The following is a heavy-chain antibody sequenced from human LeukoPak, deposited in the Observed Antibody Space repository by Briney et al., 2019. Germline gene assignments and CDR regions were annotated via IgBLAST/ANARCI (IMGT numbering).Heavy chain of an antibody. CDR1: GYXFSTYW. D-gene: IGHD3-22*01. CDR2: IYPGDSDT. CDR3: ARPNITSYYDSRGYDAFDV. Sequence: PGESLKISCNGSGYXFSTYWISWVRQMPGKGLEWMGIIYPGDSDTRYSPSFQGQVTISADKSVNTAYLQWSSLKASDTAMYYCARPNITSYYDSRGYDAFDVWGQGTMVTVYS. J-gene: IGHJ3*01. V-gene: IGHV5-51*01.